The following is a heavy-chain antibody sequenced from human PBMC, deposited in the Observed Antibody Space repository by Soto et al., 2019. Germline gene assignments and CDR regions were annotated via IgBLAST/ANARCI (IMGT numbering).Heavy chain of an antibody. CDR2: ISGSGGST. CDR1: GFTFSSYA. J-gene: IGHJ4*02. D-gene: IGHD3-22*01. CDR3: AKSRTIVVVYFDY. V-gene: IGHV3-23*01. Sequence: GGSLRLSCAASGFTFSSYAMSWVRQSPGKGLEWVSAISGSGGSTYYADSVKGRFTISRDNSKNTLYLQMNSLRAEDTAVYYCAKSRTIVVVYFDYWGQGTLVTVSS.